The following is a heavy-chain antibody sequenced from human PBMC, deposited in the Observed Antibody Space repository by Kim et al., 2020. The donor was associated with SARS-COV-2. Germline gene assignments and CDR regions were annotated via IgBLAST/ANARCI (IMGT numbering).Heavy chain of an antibody. CDR2: IYYSGST. D-gene: IGHD2-21*02. V-gene: IGHV4-39*07. J-gene: IGHJ3*02. Sequence: SETLSLTCTVSGGSISSSSYYWGWIRRPPGKGLEWIGSIYYSGSTYYNPSLKSRVTISVDTSKNQFSLKLSSVTAADTAVYYCARTELWVTAMGDAFDIWGQGTMVTVSS. CDR1: GGSISSSSYY. CDR3: ARTELWVTAMGDAFDI.